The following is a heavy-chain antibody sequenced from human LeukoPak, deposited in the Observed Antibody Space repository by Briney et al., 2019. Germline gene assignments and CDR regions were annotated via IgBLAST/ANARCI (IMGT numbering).Heavy chain of an antibody. Sequence: GGSLRLSCAASGFTFSSYGMHWVRQAPGKGLEWVAVIWYGGSNKYYADSVKGRFTISRDNSKNTLYLQMNSLRAEDTAVYYCAKGGSGSYLRTYYFDCWGQGTLVTVSS. V-gene: IGHV3-30*02. CDR3: AKGGSGSYLRTYYFDC. D-gene: IGHD1-26*01. CDR1: GFTFSSYG. CDR2: IWYGGSNK. J-gene: IGHJ4*02.